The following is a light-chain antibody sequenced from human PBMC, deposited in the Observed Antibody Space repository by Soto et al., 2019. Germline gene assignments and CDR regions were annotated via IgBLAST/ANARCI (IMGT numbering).Light chain of an antibody. Sequence: QSALTQPASLSGSPGQSITISCTATTSDVGGFDSVSWYQQHPGTAPRVIIYEVSNRPSGVSYRFSGSKSANTASLTISGLQADDEADYYCSSYTTSNTWLFGGGTKLTVL. CDR3: SSYTTSNTWL. J-gene: IGLJ3*02. CDR2: EVS. V-gene: IGLV2-14*01. CDR1: TSDVGGFDS.